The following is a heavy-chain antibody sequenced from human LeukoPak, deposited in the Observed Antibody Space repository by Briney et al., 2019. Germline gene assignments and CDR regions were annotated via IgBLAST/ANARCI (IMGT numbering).Heavy chain of an antibody. Sequence: GGSLRLSCAASGFTFSRYAMHWVRQAPGKGLDWVAVISFDGSNKFCTESVKGRFTISRDNSKNTLYLQMNSLRAEDTAVYYCARVSRRGVFDYWGQGTLVTVSS. J-gene: IGHJ4*02. CDR1: GFTFSRYA. CDR3: ARVSRRGVFDY. D-gene: IGHD3-10*01. V-gene: IGHV3-30-3*01. CDR2: ISFDGSNK.